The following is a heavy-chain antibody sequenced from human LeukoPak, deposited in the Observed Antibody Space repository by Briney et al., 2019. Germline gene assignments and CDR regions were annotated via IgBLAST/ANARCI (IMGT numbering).Heavy chain of an antibody. CDR2: IKQDGSEK. Sequence: SGGSLRLSCAASGFTFSSYWMSWVRQAPGKGLEWVANIKQDGSEKYYVDSVKGRFTISRDNAKNSLYLQMNSLRAEDTTVYYCARADRYYYDSSGIGAFDIWGQGTMVTVSS. J-gene: IGHJ3*02. CDR3: ARADRYYYDSSGIGAFDI. D-gene: IGHD3-22*01. V-gene: IGHV3-7*01. CDR1: GFTFSSYW.